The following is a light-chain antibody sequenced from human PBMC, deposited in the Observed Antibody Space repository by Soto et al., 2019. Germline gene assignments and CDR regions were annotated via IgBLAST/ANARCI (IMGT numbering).Light chain of an antibody. CDR3: QPYGSSPRLR. CDR2: GAS. V-gene: IGKV3-20*01. Sequence: GKRASLTFRASQTVGVRLAWYQHKPGQAPRLLIFGASKRATGIPDRFSGSGSGRDFTLTISGLEPEDFAVYYCQPYGSSPRLRFGQGTRLEI. CDR1: QTVGVR. J-gene: IGKJ5*01.